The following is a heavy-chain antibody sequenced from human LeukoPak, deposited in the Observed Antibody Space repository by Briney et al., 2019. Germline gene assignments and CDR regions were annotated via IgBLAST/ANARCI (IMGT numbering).Heavy chain of an antibody. Sequence: SETLSLTCAISGGSISTSKHYWGWVRQSPGKGLEWLGSIYSGGGTTYTSSLQSRVTIFVDTSNNQFSLKLTSVTAADTAIYFCARHVPSALRIVVVTSDWYFDLWGRGTMVTVSS. CDR3: ARHVPSALRIVVVTSDWYFDL. J-gene: IGHJ2*01. D-gene: IGHD2-21*02. V-gene: IGHV4-39*01. CDR2: IYSGGGT. CDR1: GGSISTSKHY.